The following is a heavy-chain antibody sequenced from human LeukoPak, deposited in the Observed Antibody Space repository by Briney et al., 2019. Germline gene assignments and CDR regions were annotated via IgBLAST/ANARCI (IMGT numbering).Heavy chain of an antibody. D-gene: IGHD6-13*01. J-gene: IGHJ6*03. CDR1: GYTFTSDA. CDR3: SRDGQSSSWSSDPLYSSSMVV. CDR2: INTNTGNP. Sequence: ASVKVSCKASGYTFTSDAMEWVRQAPGQGLEWMGWINTNTGNPTYAEGFTGRFVFSLGTSVSTAYLQTSSLKTDDTAVYYCSRDGQSSSWSSDPLYSSSMVVWGKGTTVTVSS. V-gene: IGHV7-4-1*02.